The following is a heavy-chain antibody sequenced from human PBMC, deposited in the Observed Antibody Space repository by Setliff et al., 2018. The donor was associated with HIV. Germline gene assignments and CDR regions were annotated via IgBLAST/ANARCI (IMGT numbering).Heavy chain of an antibody. Sequence: ASVKVSCKASGYSFTGYYIHWVRQVPGQGLEWMGIIHPSAGTTTYAQKFQGRVTMTRDASARTLYMELNSLRSEDTAVYYCPKFIVPHRFTGGPLDYWGQGTLVTVSS. CDR1: GYSFTGYY. J-gene: IGHJ4*02. CDR2: IHPSAGTT. D-gene: IGHD2-15*01. CDR3: PKFIVPHRFTGGPLDY. V-gene: IGHV1-46*01.